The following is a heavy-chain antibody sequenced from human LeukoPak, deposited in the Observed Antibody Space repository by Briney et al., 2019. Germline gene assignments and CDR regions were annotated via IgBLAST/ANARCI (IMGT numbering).Heavy chain of an antibody. Sequence: PSETLSLTCTVSGGSISSYYWSWIRQRPGKGLEWIGYMYYSGSTNYNPSLKSRVTMSVDTSKNQFSLKLSSVTAADTAVYYCARVSVSGYSYALDFWGQGTLVTVSS. V-gene: IGHV4-59*01. CDR3: ARVSVSGYSYALDF. CDR1: GGSISSYY. D-gene: IGHD5-18*01. CDR2: MYYSGST. J-gene: IGHJ4*02.